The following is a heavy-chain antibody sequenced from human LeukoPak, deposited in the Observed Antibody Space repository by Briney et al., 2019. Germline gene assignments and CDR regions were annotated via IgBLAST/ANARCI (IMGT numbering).Heavy chain of an antibody. CDR2: ISAYNGNT. V-gene: IGHV1-18*01. CDR1: GYTFTSYG. J-gene: IGHJ4*02. D-gene: IGHD3-16*01. Sequence: ASVKVSCKASGYTFTSYGISWVRPAPGQGLEWMGWISAYNGNTNYAQKLQGRVTMTTDTSTSTAYMELRSLRSDDTAVYYCARDYDYVWGSSVSVYFDYWGQGTLVTVSS. CDR3: ARDYDYVWGSSVSVYFDY.